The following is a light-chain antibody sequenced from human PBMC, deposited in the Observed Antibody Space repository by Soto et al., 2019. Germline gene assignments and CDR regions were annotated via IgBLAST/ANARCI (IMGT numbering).Light chain of an antibody. CDR1: SSDVGGYNY. Sequence: SALTQPASVSGSPGQSITISCTGTSSDVGGYNYVSWYQQHPGKAPKLMIYDVSNRPSGVSNRFSGSKSGNTASLTISGLQAEDEADHYCSSYTSSSTPYVFGTGTKVTVL. CDR2: DVS. CDR3: SSYTSSSTPYV. J-gene: IGLJ1*01. V-gene: IGLV2-14*01.